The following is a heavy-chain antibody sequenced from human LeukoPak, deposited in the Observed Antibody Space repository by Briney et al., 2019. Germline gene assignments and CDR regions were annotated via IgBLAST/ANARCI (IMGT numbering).Heavy chain of an antibody. Sequence: GGSLRLSCAASGFTFSSYAMHWVRQAPGKGLEWVAVISYDGSNKYYADSVKGRFTISRDNSKNALYLQMNSLRAEDTAVYYCARDLYYYGSGSYYPPGYWGQGTLVTVSS. J-gene: IGHJ4*02. CDR3: ARDLYYYGSGSYYPPGY. CDR2: ISYDGSNK. D-gene: IGHD3-10*01. V-gene: IGHV3-30*01. CDR1: GFTFSSYA.